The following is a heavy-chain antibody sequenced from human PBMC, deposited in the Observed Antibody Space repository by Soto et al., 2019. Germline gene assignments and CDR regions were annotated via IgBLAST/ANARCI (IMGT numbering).Heavy chain of an antibody. CDR2: VSYDGSSK. CDR3: ATGGPFYYASGFPFDY. Sequence: GGSLRLSCAASGFTFSSYTMHWVRQAPGKGLEWVAVVSYDGSSKYYADSVKGRFTISRDNSKSTLYLQMDSLRTEDTAVYYCATGGPFYYASGFPFDYWGQGTLVTVSS. D-gene: IGHD3-10*01. CDR1: GFTFSSYT. V-gene: IGHV3-30*04. J-gene: IGHJ4*02.